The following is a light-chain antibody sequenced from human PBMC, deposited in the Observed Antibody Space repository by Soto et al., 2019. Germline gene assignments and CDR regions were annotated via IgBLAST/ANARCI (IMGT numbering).Light chain of an antibody. Sequence: QSALTQPPSASGSPGQSVAISCTGTSSDVGAYIYVSWYQQHPGKAPKLVIYEINKRPSGVPDRFSGSKSGNTASLTVPGLQVEDEADYYCSIYAGGNSVIFGGGTKLTVL. CDR2: EIN. CDR1: SSDVGAYIY. J-gene: IGLJ2*01. V-gene: IGLV2-8*01. CDR3: SIYAGGNSVI.